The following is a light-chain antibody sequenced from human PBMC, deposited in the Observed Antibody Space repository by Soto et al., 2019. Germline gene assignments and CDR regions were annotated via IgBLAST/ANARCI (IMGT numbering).Light chain of an antibody. Sequence: ELMMTQFPATVSVTPGETVTLSCGASQSVRTNLAWYQQRPGQAPRLLIHYSSTRATDIPARFSGSGSGTNFTLAISSLHSEDFAVYYCQQYAYWPETFGQGTKVDI. V-gene: IGKV3D-15*01. CDR2: YSS. J-gene: IGKJ1*01. CDR1: QSVRTN. CDR3: QQYAYWPET.